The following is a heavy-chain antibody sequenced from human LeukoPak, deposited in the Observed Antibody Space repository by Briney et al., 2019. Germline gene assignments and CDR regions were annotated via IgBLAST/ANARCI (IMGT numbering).Heavy chain of an antibody. CDR1: GLTFSSYA. J-gene: IGHJ3*02. D-gene: IGHD6-13*01. V-gene: IGHV3-30-3*01. Sequence: PGGSLRLSCAASGLTFSSYAMHWVRQAPGKGLEWVAVISYDGSNKYYADSVKGRFTISRDNSKNTLYLQMNSLRAEDTAVYYCARRDSSSWYEDAFDIWGQGTMVTVSS. CDR3: ARRDSSSWYEDAFDI. CDR2: ISYDGSNK.